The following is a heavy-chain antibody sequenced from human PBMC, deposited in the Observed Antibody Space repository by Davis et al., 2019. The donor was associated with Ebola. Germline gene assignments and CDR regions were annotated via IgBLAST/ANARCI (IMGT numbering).Heavy chain of an antibody. J-gene: IGHJ4*02. CDR2: INPSGGST. V-gene: IGHV1-46*01. Sequence: ASVKVSCKASGYTFTSYYMHWVRQAPGQGLEWMGIINPSGGSTSYAQKFQGRVTMTRDTSTSTVYMELTSLRSEDTAVYYCAARSRDGYKDFDYWGQGTLVTVSS. CDR3: AARSRDGYKDFDY. D-gene: IGHD5-24*01. CDR1: GYTFTSYY.